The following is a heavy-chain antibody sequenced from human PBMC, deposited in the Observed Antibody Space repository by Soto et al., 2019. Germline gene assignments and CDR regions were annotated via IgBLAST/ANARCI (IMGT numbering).Heavy chain of an antibody. Sequence: SVKVSCKASGGTFSSYAISWVRQAPGQGLEWMGGIIHIFGTANYAQKFQGRVTITADESTSTAYMELSSLRSEDTAVYYCARGDSRHDYYYYYGMDVWGQGTTVTVS. J-gene: IGHJ6*02. CDR3: ARGDSRHDYYYYYGMDV. CDR1: GGTFSSYA. D-gene: IGHD6-13*01. CDR2: IIHIFGTA. V-gene: IGHV1-69*13.